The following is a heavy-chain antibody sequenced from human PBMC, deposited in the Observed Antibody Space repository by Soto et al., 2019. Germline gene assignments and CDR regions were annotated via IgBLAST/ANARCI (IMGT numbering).Heavy chain of an antibody. V-gene: IGHV4-39*01. Sequence: SETLSLTFSVSGGFISSSTHYWGWIRQRPGKGLEWIASMYYSGTTYYNPSLKSRVTISVDTSKNQFSLKLSSVTAADTAVYYCASPEGYSYGRFQHWGQGTLVTVSS. CDR2: MYYSGTT. J-gene: IGHJ1*01. CDR3: ASPEGYSYGRFQH. D-gene: IGHD5-18*01. CDR1: GGFISSSTHY.